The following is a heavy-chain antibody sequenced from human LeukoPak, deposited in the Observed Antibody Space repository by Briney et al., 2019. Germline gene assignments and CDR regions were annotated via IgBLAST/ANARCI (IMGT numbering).Heavy chain of an antibody. CDR1: EFTFSTYY. CDR2: IKQDGSEK. CDR3: ARGGYYDSSGRNFDY. J-gene: IGHJ4*02. D-gene: IGHD3-22*01. V-gene: IGHV3-7*05. Sequence: GGSLRLSCAVSEFTFSTYYMSWVRQGPGKGLEWVAKIKQDGSEKYYVDSVKGRFTISRDNAKNSLYLQMNSLRAEDTAVYYCARGGYYDSSGRNFDYWGQGTLVTVSS.